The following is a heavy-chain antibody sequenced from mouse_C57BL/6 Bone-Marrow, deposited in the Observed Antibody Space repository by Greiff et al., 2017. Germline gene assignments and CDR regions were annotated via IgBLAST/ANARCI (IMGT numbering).Heavy chain of an antibody. CDR1: GYTFISYW. CDR3: ARGDYGSRNWYFDV. J-gene: IGHJ1*03. Sequence: QVQLKQPGPELVKPGASVKMSCKASGYTFISYWITWVKQRPGQGLEWIGDIYPGSGSTNYNEKFKSKATLTVDTSSSTAYMQLSSLTSEDSAVYYCARGDYGSRNWYFDVWGTGTTVTVSS. V-gene: IGHV1-55*01. CDR2: IYPGSGST. D-gene: IGHD1-1*01.